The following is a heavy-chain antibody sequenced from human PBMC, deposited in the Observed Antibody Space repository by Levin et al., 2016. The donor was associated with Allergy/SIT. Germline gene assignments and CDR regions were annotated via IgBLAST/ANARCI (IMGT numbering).Heavy chain of an antibody. D-gene: IGHD6-13*01. J-gene: IGHJ4*02. Sequence: SVKVSCKASGGTFSSYAISWVRQAPGQGLEWMGGIIPIFGTANYAQKFQGRVTMTTDTSTSTAYMELRSLRSDDTAVYYCASSKGAAGPWRYWGQGTLVTVSS. CDR1: GGTFSSYA. CDR2: IIPIFGTA. CDR3: ASSKGAAGPWRY. V-gene: IGHV1-69*05.